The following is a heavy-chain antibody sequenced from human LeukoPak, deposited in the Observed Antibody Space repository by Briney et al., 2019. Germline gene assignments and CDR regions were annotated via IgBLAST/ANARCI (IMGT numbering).Heavy chain of an antibody. D-gene: IGHD3-22*01. CDR1: GFTFSTYA. Sequence: PGGSLRLSCAASGFTFSTYAMNWVRQAPGKGLEWVSSITSSSTYTYYADSVKGRFTISRDDAKNSLYLLMNSLRAEDTAVYYCARLVGYYDSTHYWGQGTLVTVSS. J-gene: IGHJ4*02. CDR2: ITSSSTYT. V-gene: IGHV3-21*01. CDR3: ARLVGYYDSTHY.